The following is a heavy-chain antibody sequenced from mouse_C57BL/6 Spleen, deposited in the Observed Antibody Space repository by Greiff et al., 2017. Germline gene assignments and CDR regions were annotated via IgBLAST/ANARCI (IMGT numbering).Heavy chain of an antibody. V-gene: IGHV1-50*01. CDR2: IDPSDSYT. Sequence: QVQLQQPGAELVKPGASVKLSCKASGYTFTSYWMQWVKQRPGQGLEWIGEIDPSDSYTNYNQKFKGKATLTVDTSSSTAYMQLSSLTSEDSAVYYCARGGLTTAMDYWGQGTSVTVSS. D-gene: IGHD2-12*01. CDR1: GYTFTSYW. CDR3: ARGGLTTAMDY. J-gene: IGHJ4*01.